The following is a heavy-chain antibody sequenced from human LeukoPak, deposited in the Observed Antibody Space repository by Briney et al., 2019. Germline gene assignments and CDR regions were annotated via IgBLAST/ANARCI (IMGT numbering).Heavy chain of an antibody. CDR1: GYTFTSYD. Sequence: GESLKISCKASGYTFTSYDINWVRQATGQGLEWMGWMNPNSGNTGYAQKFQGRVTITRNTSISTAYMELSSLRSEDTAVYYCSYSGYDDVDYFDYWGQGTLVTVSS. V-gene: IGHV1-8*03. J-gene: IGHJ4*02. D-gene: IGHD5-12*01. CDR2: MNPNSGNT. CDR3: SYSGYDDVDYFDY.